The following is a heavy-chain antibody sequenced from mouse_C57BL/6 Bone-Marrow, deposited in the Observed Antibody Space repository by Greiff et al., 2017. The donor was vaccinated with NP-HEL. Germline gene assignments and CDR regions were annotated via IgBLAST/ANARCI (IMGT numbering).Heavy chain of an antibody. D-gene: IGHD1-1*01. J-gene: IGHJ3*01. Sequence: QVQLQQSGAELARPGASVKLSCKASGYTFTSYGISWVKQRPGQGLEWIGEIYPRSGNTYYNEKFKGKATLTADKSSSTAYMELRSLTSEDSAVYFCARGGVVGRCAYWGQGTLVTVSA. CDR3: ARGGVVGRCAY. CDR2: IYPRSGNT. V-gene: IGHV1-81*01. CDR1: GYTFTSYG.